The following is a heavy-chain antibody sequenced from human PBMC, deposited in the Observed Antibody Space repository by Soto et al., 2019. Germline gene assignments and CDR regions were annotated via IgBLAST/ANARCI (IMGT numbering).Heavy chain of an antibody. CDR1: GFTFNNYA. D-gene: IGHD6-6*01. CDR3: AFTYYSNSYYYFDY. V-gene: IGHV3-23*01. CDR2: ISGSGGNT. Sequence: EVQLLESGGGLVQPGGSLRLSCAASGFTFNNYAMSWVRQAPGKGLEWVSAISGSGGNTYYAKSVKGRFTVSRDNSKNTLYLQMSSLRAEDTAVYYCAFTYYSNSYYYFDYWGQGTLVTVSS. J-gene: IGHJ4*02.